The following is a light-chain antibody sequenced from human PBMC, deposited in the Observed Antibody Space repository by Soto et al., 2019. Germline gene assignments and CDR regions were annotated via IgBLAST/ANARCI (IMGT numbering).Light chain of an antibody. CDR1: SGSVSTNHY. V-gene: IGLV8-61*01. CDR2: STY. J-gene: IGLJ3*02. Sequence: QTVVTQEPSFSVSPGATVTLTCGLSSGSVSTNHYPSWYQQTPGQAPRTLIYSTYTRSSRVPDRFSASILGNKAALTITGAQADDESDYYCVLYMGSGTWVFGGGTKVTVL. CDR3: VLYMGSGTWV.